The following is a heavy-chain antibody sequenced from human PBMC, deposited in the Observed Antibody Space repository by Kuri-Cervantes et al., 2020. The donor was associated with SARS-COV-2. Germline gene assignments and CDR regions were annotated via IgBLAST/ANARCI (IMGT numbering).Heavy chain of an antibody. CDR3: ARGIVRATLWETGMDV. Sequence: ETLSLTCAASGFTFTSHRMSWVRQAPGKGLEWVANVKEDGSEKFYVDSVKGRFTISRDNAKNSLYLQMSSLRAEDSAVYYCARGIVRATLWETGMDVWGQGTTVT. CDR1: GFTFTSHR. D-gene: IGHD1-26*01. CDR2: VKEDGSEK. J-gene: IGHJ6*01. V-gene: IGHV3-7*01.